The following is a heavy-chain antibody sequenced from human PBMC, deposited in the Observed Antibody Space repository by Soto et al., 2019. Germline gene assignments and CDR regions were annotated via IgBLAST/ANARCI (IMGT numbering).Heavy chain of an antibody. Sequence: GGSLRLSCAASGFTFSSYGMHWVRQAPGKGLEWVAVIWYDGSNKYYADSVKGRFTISRDNSKNTLYLQMNSLRAEDTAVYYCASSGYVNAFDIWGQGTMVTVSS. J-gene: IGHJ3*02. CDR3: ASSGYVNAFDI. CDR1: GFTFSSYG. V-gene: IGHV3-33*01. CDR2: IWYDGSNK. D-gene: IGHD5-12*01.